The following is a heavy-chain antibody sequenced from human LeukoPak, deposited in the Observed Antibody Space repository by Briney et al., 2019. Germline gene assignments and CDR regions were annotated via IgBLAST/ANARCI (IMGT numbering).Heavy chain of an antibody. CDR3: ARLQKYYYDSSGYLNAFDI. CDR2: IYYSGST. CDR1: GGSISRYY. Sequence: SETLSLTCTVSGGSISRYYWSWIRQSPGKGLEWIGYIYYSGSTNYNPSLKSRVTISVDTSKNQFSLKLSSVTAADTAVYYCARLQKYYYDSSGYLNAFDIWGQGTMVTVSS. D-gene: IGHD3-22*01. J-gene: IGHJ3*02. V-gene: IGHV4-59*08.